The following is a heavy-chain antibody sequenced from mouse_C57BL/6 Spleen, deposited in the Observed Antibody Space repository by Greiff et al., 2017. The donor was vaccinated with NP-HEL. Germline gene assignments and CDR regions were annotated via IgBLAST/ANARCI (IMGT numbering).Heavy chain of an antibody. CDR2: INPSSGYT. CDR1: GYTFTSYT. J-gene: IGHJ2*01. Sequence: VKLQQSGAELARPGASVKMSCKASGYTFTSYTMHWVKQRPGQGLEWIGYINPSSGYTKYNQKFKDKATLTADKSSSTAYMQLSSLTSEDSAVYYCARSGYGNFYYFDYWGQGTTLTVSS. CDR3: ARSGYGNFYYFDY. D-gene: IGHD2-1*01. V-gene: IGHV1-4*01.